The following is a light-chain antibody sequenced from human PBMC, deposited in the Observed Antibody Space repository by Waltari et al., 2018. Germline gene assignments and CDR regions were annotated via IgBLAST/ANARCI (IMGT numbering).Light chain of an antibody. J-gene: IGKJ4*01. CDR2: AVS. V-gene: IGKV1-39*01. Sequence: DIQMTQSPSSLSASVGDRVTITCRASQSISNHLTWYQQKPGTAPKLLIYAVSSLQSAVPSRFSASGSGSDFTLTIASLQPEDLASYYCPQTSISLSFGGGTSVEIK. CDR1: QSISNH. CDR3: PQTSISLS.